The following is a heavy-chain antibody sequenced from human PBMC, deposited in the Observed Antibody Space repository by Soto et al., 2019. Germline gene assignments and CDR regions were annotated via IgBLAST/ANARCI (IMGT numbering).Heavy chain of an antibody. CDR3: ARYLITMVVVVIQPHDAFDI. J-gene: IGHJ3*02. Sequence: ASVKVSCKASGYTFTSYGISWVRQAPGQGLEWMGWISAYNGNTNYAQKLQGRVTMTTDTSTSTAYMELRSLRSDDTAVYFCARYLITMVVVVIQPHDAFDIWGQGTMVTVSS. CDR2: ISAYNGNT. D-gene: IGHD3-22*01. V-gene: IGHV1-18*01. CDR1: GYTFTSYG.